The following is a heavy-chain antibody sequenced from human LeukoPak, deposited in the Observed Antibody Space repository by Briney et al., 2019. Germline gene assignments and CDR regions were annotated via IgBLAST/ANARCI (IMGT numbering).Heavy chain of an antibody. Sequence: PGGSLRLSCAASGFTFSSYGMHWVRQAPGKGLEWVAVIWYDGSNKYYVDSVKGRFTISRDNSKNTLYLQMNSLRAEDTAVYYCAKDYRGLFDYWGQGTLVTVSS. J-gene: IGHJ4*02. V-gene: IGHV3-30*02. CDR3: AKDYRGLFDY. D-gene: IGHD1-26*01. CDR1: GFTFSSYG. CDR2: IWYDGSNK.